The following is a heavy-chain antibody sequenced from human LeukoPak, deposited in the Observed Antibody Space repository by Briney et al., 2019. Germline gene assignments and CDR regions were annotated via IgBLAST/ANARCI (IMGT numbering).Heavy chain of an antibody. V-gene: IGHV3-64*01. D-gene: IGHD3-10*01. Sequence: HPGGSLTLSCAASGFRFRGYGMHWVRQAPGRGLEYVSAISAEWGTTDFLNFVKGRFNISRDNSKNTLYLQMGRLRSDDTAIYYCARGRGGPPFDFWGQGTVVTVAS. CDR1: GFRFRGYG. CDR3: ARGRGGPPFDF. CDR2: ISAEWGTT. J-gene: IGHJ4*02.